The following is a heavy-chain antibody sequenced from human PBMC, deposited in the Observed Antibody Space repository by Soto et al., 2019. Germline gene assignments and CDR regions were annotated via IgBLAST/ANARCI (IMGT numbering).Heavy chain of an antibody. CDR3: ARRSRPIEY. Sequence: GGSLRLSCAASGFIFRSYWMSWVRQAPGKGLEWVANINQDGSEKYYVDSVRGRFIISRDNAENSLYLQMNSLRAEDTAVYYCARRSRPIEYWGRGTLVTVSS. CDR1: GFIFRSYW. CDR2: INQDGSEK. V-gene: IGHV3-7*01. D-gene: IGHD6-25*01. J-gene: IGHJ4*02.